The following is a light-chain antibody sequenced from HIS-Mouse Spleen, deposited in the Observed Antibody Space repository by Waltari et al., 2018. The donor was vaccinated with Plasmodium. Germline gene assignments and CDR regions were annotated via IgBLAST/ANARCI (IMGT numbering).Light chain of an antibody. CDR3: QAWDSSTVV. CDR2: QDS. V-gene: IGLV3-1*01. CDR1: KLGDTY. J-gene: IGLJ2*01. Sequence: SYELTQPPSVSVSPGQTASITCPGDKLGDTYACWYQQKPGQSPVLVIYQDSKRPSGFPERFSGSNSGNTATLTISGTQAMDEADYYCQAWDSSTVVFGGGTKLTVL.